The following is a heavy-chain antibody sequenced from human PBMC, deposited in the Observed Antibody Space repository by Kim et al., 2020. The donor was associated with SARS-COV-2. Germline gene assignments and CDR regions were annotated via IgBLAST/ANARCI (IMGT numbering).Heavy chain of an antibody. D-gene: IGHD3-9*01. CDR3: ARTLNDVLRYLDWLSYVSSTPHPGGGMYV. CDR1: GYTFTSYY. CDR2: INPSGGST. J-gene: IGHJ6*02. Sequence: ASVKVSCKASGYTFTSYYMHWVRQAPGQGLEWMGIINPSGGSTSYAQKFQGRVTMTRDTSTSTVYMELSSLRSEDTAVYYCARTLNDVLRYLDWLSYVSSTPHPGGGMYVWGQGTTVTVSS. V-gene: IGHV1-46*03.